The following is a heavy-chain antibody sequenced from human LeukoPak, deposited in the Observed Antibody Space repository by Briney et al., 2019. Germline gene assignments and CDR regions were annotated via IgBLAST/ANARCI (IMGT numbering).Heavy chain of an antibody. V-gene: IGHV4-39*01. J-gene: IGHJ4*02. CDR3: ARHIPNLSGYYRYYFDS. Sequence: SETLSLTCTVSGGSISRSSYYWGWIRQPPGKGLEWIGSIYYSGSTYYTPSLKSRVTISVDTSKNQFSLKLGSVTAADTAVCYCARHIPNLSGYYRYYFDSWGQGTLVTVSS. CDR1: GGSISRSSYY. CDR2: IYYSGST. D-gene: IGHD3-22*01.